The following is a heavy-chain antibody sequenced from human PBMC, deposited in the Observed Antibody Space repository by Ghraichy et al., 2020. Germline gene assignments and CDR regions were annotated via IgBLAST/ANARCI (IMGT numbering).Heavy chain of an antibody. CDR2: INPNSGGT. CDR3: ARDPGYCSSTSCYKDFGGAFDI. Sequence: ASVKVSCKASGYTFTGYYMHWVRQAPGQGLEWMGWINPNSGGTNYAQKFQGWVTMTRDTSISTAYMELSRLRSDDTAVYYCARDPGYCSSTSCYKDFGGAFDIWGQGTMVTVSS. J-gene: IGHJ3*02. V-gene: IGHV1-2*04. D-gene: IGHD2-2*02. CDR1: GYTFTGYY.